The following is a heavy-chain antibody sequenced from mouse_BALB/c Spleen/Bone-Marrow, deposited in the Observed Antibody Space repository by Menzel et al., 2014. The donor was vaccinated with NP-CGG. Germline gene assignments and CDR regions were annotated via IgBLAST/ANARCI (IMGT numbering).Heavy chain of an antibody. Sequence: VQLQQSGPSLVAPSQSLSITCTVSGFSLTSYGVHWVRQPPGKVLEWLGVIWAGGSTNYNSALMSRLSISKDNSKSQVFLKMNSLQTDDTAMYYCARGSYYEGAMDYWGQGTSVTVSS. CDR1: GFSLTSYG. D-gene: IGHD1-1*01. CDR2: IWAGGST. J-gene: IGHJ4*01. V-gene: IGHV2-9*02. CDR3: ARGSYYEGAMDY.